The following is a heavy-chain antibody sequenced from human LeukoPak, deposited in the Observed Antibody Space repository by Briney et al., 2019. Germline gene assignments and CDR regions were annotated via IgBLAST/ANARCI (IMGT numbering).Heavy chain of an antibody. J-gene: IGHJ4*02. D-gene: IGHD3-16*02. V-gene: IGHV3-21*01. CDR2: ISSSSYI. CDR1: GFTFSSYS. CDR3: ARDAYYDYVWGSYPPFDY. Sequence: GGSLRLSCAASGFTFSSYSMNWVHQAPGKGLEWVSSISSSSYIYYADSVKGRFTISRDNAKNSLYLQMNSLRAEDTAVYYCARDAYYDYVWGSYPPFDYWGQGTLVTVSS.